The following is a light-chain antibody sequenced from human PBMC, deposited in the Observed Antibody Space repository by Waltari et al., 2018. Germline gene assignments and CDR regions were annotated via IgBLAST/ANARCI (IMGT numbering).Light chain of an antibody. V-gene: IGKV4-1*01. Sequence: DIVMTQSPDSLAVSLGERATINCKSSQSVLYSSNNKNYLAWYQQKPGQPPKLLIYWASSRESGVPDRFSGSGSGTDFTLTSSSLQAEDVAVYYCQEYYTQTFSFGPGTKVDIK. CDR3: QEYYTQTFS. J-gene: IGKJ3*01. CDR1: QSVLYSSNNKNY. CDR2: WAS.